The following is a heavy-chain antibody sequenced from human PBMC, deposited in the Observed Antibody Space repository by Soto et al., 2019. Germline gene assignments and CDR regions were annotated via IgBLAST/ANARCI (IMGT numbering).Heavy chain of an antibody. CDR2: ISAYNGNT. CDR1: GYTFTSYG. CDR3: ARRGHRDMVATLDYYYGMDV. V-gene: IGHV1-18*01. D-gene: IGHD5-12*01. Sequence: QIQLVQSGAEVKKPGASVKVSCKASGYTFTSYGISWVRQAPGQGLEWMGWISAYNGNTNYAQKFQGRVTMTTETSTSTAYMELRSLRSDDTAVYYCARRGHRDMVATLDYYYGMDVWGQGTTVTVSS. J-gene: IGHJ6*02.